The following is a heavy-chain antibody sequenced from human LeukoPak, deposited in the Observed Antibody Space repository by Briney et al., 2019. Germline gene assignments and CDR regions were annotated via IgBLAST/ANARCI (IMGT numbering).Heavy chain of an antibody. D-gene: IGHD6-13*01. V-gene: IGHV3-74*01. CDR1: GFTFSDFW. CDR2: INSGGTVT. J-gene: IGHJ3*02. CDR3: AKVAPAGTSLDAFDI. Sequence: GGSLRLSCAASGFTFSDFWMHWVRQAPGKGLVWVSRINSGGTVTNYADSVKGRFTISRDNSKNTLYLQMNSLRAEDTAVYYCAKVAPAGTSLDAFDIWGQGTMVTVSS.